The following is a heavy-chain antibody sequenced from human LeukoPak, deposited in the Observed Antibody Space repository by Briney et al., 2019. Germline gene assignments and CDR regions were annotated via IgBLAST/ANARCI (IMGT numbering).Heavy chain of an antibody. CDR3: AREGGFRDY. V-gene: IGHV3-74*01. D-gene: IGHD3-16*01. Sequence: GGSLRLSCAASGFTFSSYWMHWVRQAPGKGLVWVSRINTDGSSTSYADSVKGRFTISRDNAKNSLCLQMNSLRAEDTAVYYCAREGGFRDYWGQGTLVTVSS. CDR2: INTDGSST. CDR1: GFTFSSYW. J-gene: IGHJ4*02.